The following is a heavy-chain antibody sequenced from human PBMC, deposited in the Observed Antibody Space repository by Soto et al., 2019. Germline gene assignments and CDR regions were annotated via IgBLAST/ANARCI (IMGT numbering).Heavy chain of an antibody. J-gene: IGHJ4*02. V-gene: IGHV4-4*07. Sequence: SETLSLTCTVAGGSISGFYWSWVRQPAGKGLEWIGRIYSSGATKYNPSLRNRVTMSVDTSTDQYSLNLASMTAADTAVYFCARGPFCGNDCYFDVWGQGTLVTVSS. CDR1: GGSISGFY. CDR2: IYSSGAT. D-gene: IGHD2-21*02. CDR3: ARGPFCGNDCYFDV.